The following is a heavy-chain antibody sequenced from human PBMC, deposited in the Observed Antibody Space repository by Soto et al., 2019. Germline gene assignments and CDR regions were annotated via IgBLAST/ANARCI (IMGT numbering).Heavy chain of an antibody. CDR1: GYTFTSYG. V-gene: IGHV1-18*01. D-gene: IGHD2-2*01. J-gene: IGHJ4*02. Sequence: GASVKVSCKASGYTFTSYGISWVRQAPGQGLEWMGWISVYNGNTDYGQKFQGRFTISRDKSKNTLYLEMGSLRPEDTAVYYCAANSCSRTSCFYFDYWGQGALVTVSS. CDR2: ISVYNGNT. CDR3: AANSCSRTSCFYFDY.